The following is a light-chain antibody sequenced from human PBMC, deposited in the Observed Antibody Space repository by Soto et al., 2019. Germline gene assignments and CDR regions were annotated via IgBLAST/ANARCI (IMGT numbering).Light chain of an antibody. J-gene: IGKJ1*01. CDR1: QGISSY. CDR3: QQVKSFPPT. Sequence: DIQLTQSPSFLSASVGDRVTITCRASQGISSYLAWYRQMPGKAPEVLIYAASTLRSGVPSRFSGSRSGTEFTLPISSLQPEDVATYCRQQVKSFPPTFGQGPQVELK. CDR2: AAS. V-gene: IGKV1-9*01.